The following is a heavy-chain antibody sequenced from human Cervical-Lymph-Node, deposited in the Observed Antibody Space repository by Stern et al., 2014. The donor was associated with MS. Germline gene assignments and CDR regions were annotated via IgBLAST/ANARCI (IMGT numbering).Heavy chain of an antibody. V-gene: IGHV1-2*02. Sequence: MQLVESVAEVKKPGASVKVSCKTSGYIFTGYYIHWVRQAPGQGLEWMAWINPNTGGTKDAQKFQGRVTMSRHTSISTAYVELSSLTSDDTAVYYCARDQRGITIFGVVTDYYYLGMDVWGQGTTVTVSS. CDR1: GYIFTGYY. D-gene: IGHD3-3*01. CDR2: INPNTGGT. CDR3: ARDQRGITIFGVVTDYYYLGMDV. J-gene: IGHJ6*02.